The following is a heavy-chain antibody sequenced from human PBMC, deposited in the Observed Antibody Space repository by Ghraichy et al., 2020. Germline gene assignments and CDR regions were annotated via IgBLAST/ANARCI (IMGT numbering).Heavy chain of an antibody. D-gene: IGHD6-19*01. V-gene: IGHV3-21*01. CDR2: ISSASKYI. J-gene: IGHJ4*02. CDR1: GFTLNKYS. Sequence: GGSLRLSCVASGFTLNKYSMNWVRQAPGKGLEWVSLISSASKYIYYAASVKGRFTISRDNAKNTLYLQMDSLRAEDTAVYYCAREVAGAVSGLDYWGQGTLVSVSS. CDR3: AREVAGAVSGLDY.